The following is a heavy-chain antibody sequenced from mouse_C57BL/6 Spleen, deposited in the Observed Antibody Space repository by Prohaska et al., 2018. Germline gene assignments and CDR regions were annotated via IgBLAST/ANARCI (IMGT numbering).Heavy chain of an antibody. J-gene: IGHJ1*03. D-gene: IGHD1-1*01. V-gene: IGHV1-55*01. CDR2: IYPGSGST. CDR3: ARKDYYGSSYYFDV. Sequence: TWVKQRPGQGLEWIGDIYPGSGSTNYNEKFKSKATLTVDTSSSTAYMQLSSLTSEDSAVYYCARKDYYGSSYYFDVWGTGTTVTVSS.